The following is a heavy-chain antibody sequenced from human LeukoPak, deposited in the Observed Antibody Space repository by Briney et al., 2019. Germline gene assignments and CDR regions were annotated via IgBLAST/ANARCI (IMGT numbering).Heavy chain of an antibody. CDR3: ARHEKLGQFDY. J-gene: IGHJ4*02. CDR2: VYYSESA. V-gene: IGHV4-59*08. D-gene: IGHD3-10*01. Sequence: MTSETLSLTCTVSSGSISSYYWSWIRQPPGKGLEWIGYVYYSESANYNPSLKSRVTISVDTSKKQFSLKLSSVTAADTAVYYCARHEKLGQFDYWGQGTLVTVSS. CDR1: SGSISSYY.